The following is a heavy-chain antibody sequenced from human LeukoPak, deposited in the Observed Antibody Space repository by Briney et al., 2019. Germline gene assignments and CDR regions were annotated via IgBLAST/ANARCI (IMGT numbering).Heavy chain of an antibody. CDR1: GFTFSSYG. CDR3: AKDTSGYSYDY. CDR2: IWYDGSNK. Sequence: GGSLRLSCAASGFTFSSYGMHWVRQAPGKGLEWVAVIWYDGSNKYYADSVKGRFTISRDNSKNTLYLQMNSLRAEDTAVYYCAKDTSGYSYDYWGQGTLVTFSS. D-gene: IGHD5-18*01. J-gene: IGHJ4*02. V-gene: IGHV3-33*06.